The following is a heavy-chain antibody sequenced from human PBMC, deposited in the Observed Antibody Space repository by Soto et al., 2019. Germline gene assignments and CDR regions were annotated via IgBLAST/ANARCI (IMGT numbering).Heavy chain of an antibody. D-gene: IGHD2-15*01. J-gene: IGHJ6*02. Sequence: RASVKVSCKASGYTFTSYYMHWVRQAPGQGLEWMGIINPSGGSTSYAQKFQGRVTMTRDTSTSTVYMELSSLRSEDTAVYYCARARIYCSGGSCLEFYYYYGMDVWGQGTTVTVSS. CDR2: INPSGGST. V-gene: IGHV1-46*01. CDR3: ARARIYCSGGSCLEFYYYYGMDV. CDR1: GYTFTSYY.